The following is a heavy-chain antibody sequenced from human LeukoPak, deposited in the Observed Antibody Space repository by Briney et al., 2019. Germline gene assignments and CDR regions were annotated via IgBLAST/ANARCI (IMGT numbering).Heavy chain of an antibody. CDR1: GYDFTTYW. J-gene: IGHJ5*02. D-gene: IGHD3-10*01. V-gene: IGHV5-51*01. CDR2: VHPVDSAT. CDR3: SRHYNYGSGSYYARYNWFDP. Sequence: PGESLKISCKGSGYDFTTYWVAWVRHMPGKGLEWMGVVHPVDSATRYSPTFQGHVTLSADKSISTAYLQWTSLTASDTAMYYCSRHYNYGSGSYYARYNWFDPWGQGTLVTVSS.